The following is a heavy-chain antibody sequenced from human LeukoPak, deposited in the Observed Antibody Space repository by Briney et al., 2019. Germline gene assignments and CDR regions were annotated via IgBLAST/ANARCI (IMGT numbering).Heavy chain of an antibody. CDR2: ISTYNGNT. V-gene: IGHV1-18*01. CDR1: GYTFTSYG. D-gene: IGHD1-1*01. CDR3: ARGPRAQQIFDY. Sequence: ASVKVSCKASGYTFTSYGISWVRQAPGQGLEWMGWISTYNGNTNYAQKLQGRVTTTTDTSTSTAYMEVRSLRSDDTAVYYCARGPRAQQIFDYWGQGTLVTVSS. J-gene: IGHJ4*02.